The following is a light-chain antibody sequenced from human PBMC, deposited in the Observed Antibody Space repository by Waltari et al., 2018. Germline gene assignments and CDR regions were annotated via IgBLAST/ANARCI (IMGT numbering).Light chain of an antibody. Sequence: QSALPQPAPASGTPGPSITLSCSGTTSAVGSYHLVSWYQQHPGEAPKLLICEVFKRPPDTSSRFSGAKSGSTASLTISGLQPEDEADYYCCSYAGRGTYVFGSGTKVTVL. V-gene: IGLV2-23*02. CDR1: TSAVGSYHL. CDR3: CSYAGRGTYV. CDR2: EVF. J-gene: IGLJ1*01.